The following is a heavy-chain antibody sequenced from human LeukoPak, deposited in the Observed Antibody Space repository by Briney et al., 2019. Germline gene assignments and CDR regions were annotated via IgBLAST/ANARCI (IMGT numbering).Heavy chain of an antibody. CDR3: ARAVVRGVIVPADAFDI. J-gene: IGHJ3*02. Sequence: GYLTLYGAASGFTISSISMNWHPQGRGVGLEWVTFISVSSSYIYYGDSVKGRFFISRDNAENSLFLRMNSLRAEDTSVYYCARAVVRGVIVPADAFDIWGQGTMVTVSS. CDR2: ISVSSSYI. CDR1: GFTISSIS. V-gene: IGHV3-21*01. D-gene: IGHD3-10*01.